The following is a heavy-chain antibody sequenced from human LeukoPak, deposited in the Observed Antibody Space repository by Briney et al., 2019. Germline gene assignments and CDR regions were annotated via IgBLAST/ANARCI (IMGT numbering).Heavy chain of an antibody. D-gene: IGHD6-19*01. V-gene: IGHV4-34*01. CDR3: ASQVRGEQWLVDY. CDR2: INHSGST. Sequence: SETLSLTCAVYGGSFSGYYWSWIRQPPGKGLEWIGEINHSGSTNYNPSLKSRVTISVDTSKNQFSLKLSSVTAADTAVYYCASQVRGEQWLVDYWGQGTLVTVSS. J-gene: IGHJ4*02. CDR1: GGSFSGYY.